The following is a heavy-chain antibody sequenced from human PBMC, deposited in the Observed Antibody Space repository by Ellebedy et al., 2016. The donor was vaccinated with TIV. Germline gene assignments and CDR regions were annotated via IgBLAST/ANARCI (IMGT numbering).Heavy chain of an antibody. CDR3: VREAGWVTEY. V-gene: IGHV3-7*03. Sequence: PGGSLRLSCAASGFSFNNYWMNWGRQATGKGLEGVANIKQDGIEQYYVDSVKGRFTISRDNAKNSLYLQMNSLRGEDTAMYYCVREAGWVTEYWGQGTLVTVSS. CDR2: IKQDGIEQ. J-gene: IGHJ4*02. D-gene: IGHD4-23*01. CDR1: GFSFNNYW.